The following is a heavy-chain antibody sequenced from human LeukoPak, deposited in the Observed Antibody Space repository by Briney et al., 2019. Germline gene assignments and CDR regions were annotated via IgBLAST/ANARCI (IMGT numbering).Heavy chain of an antibody. V-gene: IGHV4-59*11. CDR2: IYYSGST. D-gene: IGHD6-13*01. CDR3: ARGGAAAGLPDY. CDR1: GGSISSHY. J-gene: IGHJ4*02. Sequence: SETLSLTCTVSGGSISSHYWSWIRQPPGKGLEWIGYIYYSGSTNYNPSLKSRVTISVDTSKNQFSLKLSSVTAADTAVYYCARGGAAAGLPDYWGQGTLVTVSS.